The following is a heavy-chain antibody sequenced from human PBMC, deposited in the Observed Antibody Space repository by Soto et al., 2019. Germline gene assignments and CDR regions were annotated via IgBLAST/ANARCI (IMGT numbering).Heavy chain of an antibody. D-gene: IGHD3-22*01. CDR2: IWYDGSNK. CDR1: GFTFSSYG. V-gene: IGHV3-33*06. CDR3: AKPSYDSSGSFLRVDAFDI. Sequence: GGSLRLSCEASGFTFSSYGMHWVRQAPGKGLEWVAVIWYDGSNKYYADSVKGRFTISRDNSKNTLYLQMNSLRAEDTAVYYCAKPSYDSSGSFLRVDAFDIWGKGTMVTVSS. J-gene: IGHJ3*02.